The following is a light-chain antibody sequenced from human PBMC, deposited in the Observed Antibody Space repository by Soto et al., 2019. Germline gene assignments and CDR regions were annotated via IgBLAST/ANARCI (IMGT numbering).Light chain of an antibody. CDR2: EVS. V-gene: IGLV2-14*01. CDR1: SSDVGGYNY. J-gene: IGLJ1*01. CDR3: TSYTSYSTLDV. Sequence: QSALTQPASVSGSPGQSITISCTGTSSDVGGYNYVSWYQQHPDKAPKLMIYEVSNRPSGVSNRFSGSKSGHTASLTISGLQSEDEAADFCTSYTSYSTLDVFGTGTKLTVL.